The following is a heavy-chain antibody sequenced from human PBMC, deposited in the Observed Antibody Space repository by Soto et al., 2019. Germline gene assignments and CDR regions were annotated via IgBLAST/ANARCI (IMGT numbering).Heavy chain of an antibody. CDR3: ARDLSTGYSSSWYGYYFDY. V-gene: IGHV3-30-3*01. CDR2: ISYDGSNK. D-gene: IGHD6-13*01. CDR1: GFTFSSYG. Sequence: PGGSLRLSCAASGFTFSSYGMHWVRQAPGKGLEWVAVISYDGSNKYYADSVKGRFTISRDNSKNTLYLQMNSLRAEDTAVYYWARDLSTGYSSSWYGYYFDYWGEGSMVTVSS. J-gene: IGHJ4*02.